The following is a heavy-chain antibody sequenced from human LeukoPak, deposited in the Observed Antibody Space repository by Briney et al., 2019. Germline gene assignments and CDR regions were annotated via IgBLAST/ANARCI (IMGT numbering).Heavy chain of an antibody. J-gene: IGHJ4*02. CDR1: GFPFTSYG. V-gene: IGHV3-23*01. Sequence: PGGSLRLSCAASGFPFTSYGMSWIRQAPGKGLEWVSAISGSGGSTYYADSVKGRFTISRDNAKNSLYLQMNSLRAEDTAVYYCAREDLDYGDPVDWGQGTLVTVSP. CDR3: AREDLDYGDPVD. CDR2: ISGSGGST. D-gene: IGHD4-17*01.